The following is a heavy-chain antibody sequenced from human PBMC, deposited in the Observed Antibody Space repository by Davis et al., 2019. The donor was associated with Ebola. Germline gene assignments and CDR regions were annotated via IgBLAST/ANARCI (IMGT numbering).Heavy chain of an antibody. V-gene: IGHV3-23*01. CDR1: GFTFSSYA. Sequence: GESLKISCAASGFTFSSYATTWVRQAPGKGLAWVSSISNSGGSTRYADSVKGRFIISRDNSKNTLYLQMNSLRAEDTAVYFCAKGNGSGTYYVFDSWGQGSLVTVSS. CDR2: ISNSGGST. J-gene: IGHJ4*02. CDR3: AKGNGSGTYYVFDS. D-gene: IGHD3-10*01.